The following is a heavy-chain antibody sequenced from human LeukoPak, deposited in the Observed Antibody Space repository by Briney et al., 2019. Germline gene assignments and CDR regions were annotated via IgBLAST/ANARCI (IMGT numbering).Heavy chain of an antibody. CDR1: GFTFSSYT. V-gene: IGHV3-21*01. J-gene: IGHJ4*02. CDR3: ARVRGYSRDF. Sequence: PGGSLRLSCAASGFTFSSYTMNWVRQAPGKGRDWVSSITGDNAHIFYADSVQGRFTISRDNAINSLYLQMSGLTAEDTAVYYCARVRGYSRDFWGQGTLVTVSS. D-gene: IGHD5-12*01. CDR2: ITGDNAHI.